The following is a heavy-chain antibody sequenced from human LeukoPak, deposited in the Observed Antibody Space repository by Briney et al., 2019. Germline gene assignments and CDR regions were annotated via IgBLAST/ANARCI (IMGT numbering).Heavy chain of an antibody. V-gene: IGHV3-30*18. CDR3: AKDRGVPRWAFYSY. J-gene: IGHJ4*02. CDR1: GFTFSSYG. CDR2: ISYDGSNK. Sequence: PGGSLRLSCAASGFTFSSYGMHWVRQAPGKGLEWVAVISYDGSNKYYADSVKGRFTISRDNSKNTLYLQMNSLRAEDTAVYYCAKDRGVPRWAFYSYWGQGTLVTVSS. D-gene: IGHD4-11*01.